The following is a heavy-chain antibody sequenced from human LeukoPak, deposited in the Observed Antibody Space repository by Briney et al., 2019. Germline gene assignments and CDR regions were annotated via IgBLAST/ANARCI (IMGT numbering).Heavy chain of an antibody. CDR3: ARGSRGLYYFDY. Sequence: SQTLSLTCTVSGGSISSGGYYWSWIRQHPGKGLEWIGYIYYTGSAYFNPSLKSRVTTSVDASKTQFSLKLNSVTAADTAVYYCARGSRGLYYFDYWGQGTLVTVSS. J-gene: IGHJ4*02. CDR1: GGSISSGGYY. D-gene: IGHD2-15*01. CDR2: IYYTGSA. V-gene: IGHV4-31*03.